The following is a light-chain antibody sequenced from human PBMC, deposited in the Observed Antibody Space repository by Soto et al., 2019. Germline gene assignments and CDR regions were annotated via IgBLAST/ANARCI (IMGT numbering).Light chain of an antibody. CDR1: SSDVGGYNY. CDR3: SSYAGSNNFGV. J-gene: IGLJ1*01. V-gene: IGLV2-8*01. Sequence: QSALTQPPSASGCPGQSVTISCTGTSSDVGGYNYVSWYQQHPGKAPKLMIYEVNKRPSGVPDRFSGSKSGNTASLTVSGLQAEDEAYYYCSSYAGSNNFGVFGTGTKVTVL. CDR2: EVN.